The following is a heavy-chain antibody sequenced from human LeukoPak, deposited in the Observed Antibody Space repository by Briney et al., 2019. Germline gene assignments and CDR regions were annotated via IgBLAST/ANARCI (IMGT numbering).Heavy chain of an antibody. CDR2: MSYDGSNK. D-gene: IGHD6-13*01. J-gene: IGHJ4*02. V-gene: IGHV3-30*18. CDR1: GFTFSNYN. Sequence: GGSLRLSCAASGFTFSNYNMHWIRQAPGKGLEWVAVMSYDGSNKYYVDSVKGRFTISRDNSKNTLYLQMNSLRAEDTAVYYCAKDRSSSWALDYWGQGTLVTVSS. CDR3: AKDRSSSWALDY.